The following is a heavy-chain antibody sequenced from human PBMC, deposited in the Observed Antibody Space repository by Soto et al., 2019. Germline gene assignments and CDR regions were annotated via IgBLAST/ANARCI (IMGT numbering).Heavy chain of an antibody. CDR1: GGTFSTYA. J-gene: IGHJ4*02. CDR3: ASGIQLWLRRINNGYSG. Sequence: QVQLVQSGAEVKKPESSVKVSCKAPGGTFSTYAISWVRQAPGQGLEWMGGIIPMFGTANYAQRFQDRVTITADESTNTVYMELCSLRSEDTAVYFCASGIQLWLRRINNGYSGCGQGTLVTVSS. CDR2: IIPMFGTA. V-gene: IGHV1-69*12. D-gene: IGHD5-18*01.